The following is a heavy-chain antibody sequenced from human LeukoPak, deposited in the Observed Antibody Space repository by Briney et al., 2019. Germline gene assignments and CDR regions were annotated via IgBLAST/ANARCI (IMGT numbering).Heavy chain of an antibody. CDR3: ARVSGRLNWFDP. CDR2: INGDGSST. CDR1: GFTFSSYA. D-gene: IGHD3-10*01. Sequence: GGSLRLSCAASGFTFSSYAMHWVRQAPGKGLVWVSRINGDGSSTSYADSVKGRFTISRDNAKNTLYLQMNSLRAEDTAVYYCARVSGRLNWFDPWGQGTLVTVSS. V-gene: IGHV3-74*01. J-gene: IGHJ5*02.